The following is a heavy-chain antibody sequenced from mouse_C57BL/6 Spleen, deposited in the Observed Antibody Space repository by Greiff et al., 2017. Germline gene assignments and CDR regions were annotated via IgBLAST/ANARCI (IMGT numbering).Heavy chain of an antibody. J-gene: IGHJ4*01. CDR3: ARPDPFYAMDY. V-gene: IGHV5-9*01. CDR2: ISGGGGNT. CDR1: GFTFSSYT. Sequence: EVQGVESGGGLVKPGGSLKLSCAASGFTFSSYTMSWVRQTPEKRLEWVATISGGGGNTYYPDSVKGRFTISRDNAKNTLYLQMSSLRSEDTALYYCARPDPFYAMDYWGQGTSVTVSS.